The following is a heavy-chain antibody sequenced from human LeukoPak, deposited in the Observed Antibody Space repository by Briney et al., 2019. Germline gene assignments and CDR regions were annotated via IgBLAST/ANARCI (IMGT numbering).Heavy chain of an antibody. CDR1: GGSISSYY. D-gene: IGHD3-22*01. J-gene: IGHJ4*02. V-gene: IGHV4-4*07. CDR3: ARLGYYDSSGTLGAIYYFDY. Sequence: SETLSLTCTVSGGSISSYYWSWIRQPAGKGLEWIGRIYTSGSTNYNPSLKSRVTMSVDTSKNQFSLKLSSVTAADTAVYYCARLGYYDSSGTLGAIYYFDYWGQGTLVTVSS. CDR2: IYTSGST.